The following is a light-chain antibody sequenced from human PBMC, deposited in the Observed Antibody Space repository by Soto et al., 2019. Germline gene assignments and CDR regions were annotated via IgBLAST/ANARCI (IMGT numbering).Light chain of an antibody. CDR3: QQRSNWPPVFT. CDR1: QSVSSY. CDR2: DAS. Sequence: EIVLTQSPATLSLSPGERATLSCRASQSVSSYLAWYQQKPGQAPRLLIYDASSRATGIPARFSGSGSGTDFTLTISSLEPEDFVVYYCQQRSNWPPVFTFGPGTKVDIK. V-gene: IGKV3-11*01. J-gene: IGKJ3*01.